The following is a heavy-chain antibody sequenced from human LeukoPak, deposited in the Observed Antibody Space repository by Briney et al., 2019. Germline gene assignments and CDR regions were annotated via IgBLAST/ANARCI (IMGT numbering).Heavy chain of an antibody. Sequence: PGGSLRLSCAASGFTFNSHCMNWVRQAPGKGLEWVASIKHGGSDKYYADSVKGRFTVSRDNAKDSLYLQMNSLSADDAAVYYCARGANYGEGVDYLDSWGQGTKVTVSS. CDR3: ARGANYGEGVDYLDS. J-gene: IGHJ4*02. CDR2: IKHGGSDK. CDR1: GFTFNSHC. D-gene: IGHD4-17*01. V-gene: IGHV3-7*01.